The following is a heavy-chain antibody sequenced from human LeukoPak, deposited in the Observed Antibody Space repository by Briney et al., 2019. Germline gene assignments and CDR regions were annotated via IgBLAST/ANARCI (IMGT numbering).Heavy chain of an antibody. V-gene: IGHV1-18*01. J-gene: IGHJ6*02. CDR2: ISAYNGNT. Sequence: ASVKVSCKASGYTFTSYGISWVRQAPGHGLEWMGWISAYNGNTNYAQKLQGRVTMTTDTSTSTAYMELRSLRSDDTAVYYCARDRGGSWYYGMDVWGQGTTVTVSS. D-gene: IGHD2-15*01. CDR1: GYTFTSYG. CDR3: ARDRGGSWYYGMDV.